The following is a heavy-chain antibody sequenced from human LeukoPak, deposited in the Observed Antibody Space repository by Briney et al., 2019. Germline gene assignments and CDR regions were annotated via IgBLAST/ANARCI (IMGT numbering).Heavy chain of an antibody. Sequence: QSGGSLRLSYAASGFTFSTYAMNWVRQAPGKGLEWVAVISYDGRQNYYADSVKGRFTISRDNSKNTLYLQMNSLRDEDSAAYYCARVYLERLTAGYFDHWGQGTWVTVSP. CDR3: ARVYLERLTAGYFDH. CDR1: GFTFSTYA. V-gene: IGHV3-30*04. J-gene: IGHJ4*02. CDR2: ISYDGRQN. D-gene: IGHD2-8*01.